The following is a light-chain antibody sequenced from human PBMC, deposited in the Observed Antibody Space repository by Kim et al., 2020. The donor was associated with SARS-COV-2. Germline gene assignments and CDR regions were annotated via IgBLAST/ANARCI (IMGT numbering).Light chain of an antibody. CDR1: KLGDKY. CDR2: QDS. J-gene: IGLJ2*01. Sequence: SYELTQPPSVSVSPGQTASITCSGDKLGDKYACWYQQKPGQSPVLVIYQDSKRPSGIPERFSGSNSGNTATLTISGTQAMDEADYYCQAWDSSSHVLFGGGTKLTVL. CDR3: QAWDSSSHVL. V-gene: IGLV3-1*01.